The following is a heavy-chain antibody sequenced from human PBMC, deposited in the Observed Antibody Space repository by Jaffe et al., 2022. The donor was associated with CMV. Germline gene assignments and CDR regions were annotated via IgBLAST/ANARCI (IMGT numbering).Heavy chain of an antibody. CDR1: GFTFSSYG. J-gene: IGHJ4*02. CDR3: AKEQPTYYYDSSGPLDY. D-gene: IGHD3-22*01. CDR2: ISYDGSNK. Sequence: QVQLVESGGGVVQPGRSLRLSCAASGFTFSSYGMHWVRQAPGKGLEWVAVISYDGSNKYYADSVKGRFTISRDNSKNTLYLQMNSLRAEDTAVYYCAKEQPTYYYDSSGPLDYWGQGTLVTVSS. V-gene: IGHV3-30*18.